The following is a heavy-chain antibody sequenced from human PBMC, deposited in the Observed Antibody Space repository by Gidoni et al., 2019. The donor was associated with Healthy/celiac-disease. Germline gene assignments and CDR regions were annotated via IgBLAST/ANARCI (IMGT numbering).Heavy chain of an antibody. CDR3: ARDSVVRGVTHDAFDI. J-gene: IGHJ3*02. V-gene: IGHV3-74*01. Sequence: EVQLVESGGGLVQHGGYLRLSFAASGFTFSSYWIHWVRQAPGKGLVWVSRINSDGSSTSYADSVKGRFTISRDNAKNTLYLQMNSLRAEDTAVYYCARDSVVRGVTHDAFDIWGQGTMVTVSS. CDR2: INSDGSST. CDR1: GFTFSSYW. D-gene: IGHD3-10*02.